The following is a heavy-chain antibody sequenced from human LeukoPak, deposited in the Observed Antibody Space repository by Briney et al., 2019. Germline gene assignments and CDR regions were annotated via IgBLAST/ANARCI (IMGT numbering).Heavy chain of an antibody. CDR2: IYNSGSTSYNT. CDR3: ARAIWYGSGTTAFDY. J-gene: IGHJ4*02. Sequence: PSETLSLTCTVSGGSISSYYWSWIRQPPGKGLEWIGRIYNSGSTSYNTNYNPSLSSRVTMSVDTSKNQFSLRLNSVTAADTAVYYCARAIWYGSGTTAFDYWGQGTLVTVSS. D-gene: IGHD3-10*01. CDR1: GGSISSYY. V-gene: IGHV4-4*07.